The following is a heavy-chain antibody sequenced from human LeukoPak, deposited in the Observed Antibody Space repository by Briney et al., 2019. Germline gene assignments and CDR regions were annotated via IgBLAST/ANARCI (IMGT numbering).Heavy chain of an antibody. V-gene: IGHV3-30*18. D-gene: IGHD5-12*01. CDR1: GFTFSGHW. CDR2: ISYDGSNK. Sequence: GGSLRLSCAVSGFTFSGHWMFWVRQAPGKGLEWVAVISYDGSNKYYADSVKGRFTISRDNSKNTLYLQMNSLRAEDTAVYYCAKDLGATGYYYYYYMDVWGKGTTVTVSS. CDR3: AKDLGATGYYYYYYMDV. J-gene: IGHJ6*03.